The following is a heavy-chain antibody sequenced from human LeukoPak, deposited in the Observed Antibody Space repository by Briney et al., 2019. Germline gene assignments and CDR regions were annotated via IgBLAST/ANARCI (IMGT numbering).Heavy chain of an antibody. J-gene: IGHJ4*02. CDR3: ARAGYYRFDY. CDR1: GFTFSSYA. V-gene: IGHV3-30-3*01. D-gene: IGHD1-26*01. Sequence: GGSLRLSCAASGFTFSSYAMSWVRQAPGKGLEWVAVISDDGINKYFADSVKGRFTISRDNAKNTLYLQMNSLRAEDTAVYYCARAGYYRFDYWGQGTLVTVSS. CDR2: ISDDGINK.